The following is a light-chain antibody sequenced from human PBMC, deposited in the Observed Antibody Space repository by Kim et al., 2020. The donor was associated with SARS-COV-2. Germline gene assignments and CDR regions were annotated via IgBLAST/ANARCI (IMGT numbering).Light chain of an antibody. CDR3: QQYHTYPWT. V-gene: IGKV1-16*02. CDR2: AAS. Sequence: ASGGDRVTITCPASQAISNYLAWFQQIPGKAPTSLIYAASRLQSGVPSKFSGSGSGTDFTLTISSLQPEDFATYYCQQYHTYPWTFGQGTKVDIK. CDR1: QAISNY. J-gene: IGKJ1*01.